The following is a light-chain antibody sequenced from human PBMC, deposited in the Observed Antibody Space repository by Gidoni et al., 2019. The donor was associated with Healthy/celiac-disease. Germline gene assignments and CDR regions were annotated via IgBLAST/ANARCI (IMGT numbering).Light chain of an antibody. J-gene: IGKJ4*01. V-gene: IGKV1-39*01. CDR3: QQSYSTPT. CDR1: QSISSS. CDR2: AAS. Sequence: DIHMTQSPSSLSASVGDRVTITCRASQSISSSLKWYQQKPGKAPKLLIYAASSLQSGVPSMFSGSGSGTDFTLTISSLQPEDFATYYCQQSYSTPTFGGGTKVEIK.